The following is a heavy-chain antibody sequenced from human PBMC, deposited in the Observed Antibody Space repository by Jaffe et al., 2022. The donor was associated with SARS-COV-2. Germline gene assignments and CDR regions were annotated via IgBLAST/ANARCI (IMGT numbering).Heavy chain of an antibody. CDR1: GFTFSSYS. D-gene: IGHD4-17*01. CDR3: ARARPLYGDSIY. J-gene: IGHJ4*02. CDR2: ISSSSSYI. V-gene: IGHV3-21*01. Sequence: EVQLVESGGGLVKPGGSLRLSCAASGFTFSSYSMNWVRQAPGKGLEWVSSISSSSSYIYYADSVKGRFTISRDNAKNSLYLQMNSLRAEDTAVYYCARARPLYGDSIYWGQGTLVTVSS.